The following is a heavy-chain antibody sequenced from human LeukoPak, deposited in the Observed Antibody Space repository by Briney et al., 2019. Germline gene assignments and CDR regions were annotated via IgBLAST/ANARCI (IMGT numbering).Heavy chain of an antibody. V-gene: IGHV1-2*02. J-gene: IGHJ4*02. CDR3: ARDTSVGFGELSNDY. CDR2: INPSGGST. D-gene: IGHD3-10*01. Sequence: ASVKVSCKASGYTFTSYYMHWVRQAPGQGLEWMGIINPSGGSTNYAQKFQGRVTMTRDTSISTAYMELSRLRSDDTAVYYCARDTSVGFGELSNDYWGQGTLVTVSS. CDR1: GYTFTSYY.